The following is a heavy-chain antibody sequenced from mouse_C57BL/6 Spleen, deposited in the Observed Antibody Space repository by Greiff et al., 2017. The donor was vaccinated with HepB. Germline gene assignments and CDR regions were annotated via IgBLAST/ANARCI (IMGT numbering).Heavy chain of an antibody. CDR2: IDPYDSET. Sequence: QVQLQQPGAELVRPGSSVKLSCKASGYTFTSYWMQWVKQRPIQGLEWIGNIDPYDSETHYNQKFKDKATLTVDKSSSTAYMQISSLTSEDSAVYYSGRQGDYYFDYWGQGTTLTVSS. CDR1: GYTFTSYW. CDR3: GRQGDYYFDY. J-gene: IGHJ2*01. D-gene: IGHD2-13*01. V-gene: IGHV1-52*01.